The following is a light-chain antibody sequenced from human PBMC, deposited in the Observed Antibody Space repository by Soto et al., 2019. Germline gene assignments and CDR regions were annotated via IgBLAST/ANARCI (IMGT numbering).Light chain of an antibody. J-gene: IGLJ1*01. CDR2: DVN. CDR1: STDVDGYDY. Sequence: SALTQPASVSGPPGQSITISCTGASTDVDGYDYVSWYQQHPGQAPKLMIYDVNNRPSGVSNRFSGSKSGDTASLTISGLQAEDDADYYCSSYTSSAPFYVFGGGTKVTVL. V-gene: IGLV2-14*03. CDR3: SSYTSSAPFYV.